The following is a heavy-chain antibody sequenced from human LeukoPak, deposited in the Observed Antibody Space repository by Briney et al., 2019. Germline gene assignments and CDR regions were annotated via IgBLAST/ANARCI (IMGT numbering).Heavy chain of an antibody. V-gene: IGHV1-8*01. J-gene: IGHJ4*02. CDR1: GYTFTSYD. CDR2: MNPNSGNT. CDR3: ARGPIAVADTQDY. D-gene: IGHD6-19*01. Sequence: ASVTVSCKASGYTFTSYDINWVRQAAGQGLEWMGWMNPNSGNTGYAQKFQGRVTMTRNTSISTAYMELSSLRSEDTAVYYCARGPIAVADTQDYWGQGTLVTVSS.